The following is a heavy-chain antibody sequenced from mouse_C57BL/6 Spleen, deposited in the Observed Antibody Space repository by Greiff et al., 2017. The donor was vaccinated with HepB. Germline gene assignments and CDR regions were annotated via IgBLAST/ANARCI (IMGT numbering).Heavy chain of an antibody. D-gene: IGHD1-1*01. Sequence: QVQLQQSGAELVKPGASVKLSCKASGYTFTSYWMHWVKQRPGRGLEWIGRIDPNSGGTKYNEKFKSKATLTVDKPSSTAYMQISSLTSEDSAVYYCARLGYYGSNWYFDVWGTGTTVTVSS. CDR3: ARLGYYGSNWYFDV. J-gene: IGHJ1*03. CDR1: GYTFTSYW. V-gene: IGHV1-72*01. CDR2: IDPNSGGT.